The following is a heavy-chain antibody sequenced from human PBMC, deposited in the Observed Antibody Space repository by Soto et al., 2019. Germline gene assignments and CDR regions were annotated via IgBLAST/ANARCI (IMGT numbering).Heavy chain of an antibody. J-gene: IGHJ5*02. Sequence: QVQLQESGPGLVKPSQTLSLTCTVSGGSISSGGYYWSWIRQHSGKGLEWIGYIYYSGSTYYNPSLKSRVTISVDPSKNQFSLKLSSVTAAVTAVSYCARVHGDWEFDPWGQGTLVTVSS. D-gene: IGHD4-17*01. CDR2: IYYSGST. V-gene: IGHV4-31*03. CDR3: ARVHGDWEFDP. CDR1: GGSISSGGYY.